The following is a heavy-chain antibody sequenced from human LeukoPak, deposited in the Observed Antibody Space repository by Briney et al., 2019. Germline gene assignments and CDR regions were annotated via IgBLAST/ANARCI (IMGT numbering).Heavy chain of an antibody. CDR3: ARVDSSGWYSSWYFDL. CDR2: MYYSGST. J-gene: IGHJ2*01. V-gene: IGHV4-39*07. D-gene: IGHD6-19*01. CDR1: GGSFSSSSHY. Sequence: PSETLSLTCTVSGGSFSSSSHYWGWVRQPPGKGLEWIGSMYYSGSTNYNPSLKSRVTISVDTSKNQFSLKLSSVTAADTAVYYCARVDSSGWYSSWYFDLWGRGTLVTVSS.